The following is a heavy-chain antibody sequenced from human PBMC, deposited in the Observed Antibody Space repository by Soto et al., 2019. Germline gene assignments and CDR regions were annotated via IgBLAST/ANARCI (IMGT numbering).Heavy chain of an antibody. CDR3: AKDLVGYCSSTSCIDWFDP. J-gene: IGHJ5*02. CDR1: GFTFSSYA. CDR2: ISGSGGST. Sequence: LRLSCAASGFTFSSYAMSWVRQAPGKGLEWVSAISGSGGSTYYADSVKGRFTISRDNSKNTLYLQMNSLRAEDTAVYYCAKDLVGYCSSTSCIDWFDPWGQGTLVTVSS. D-gene: IGHD2-2*01. V-gene: IGHV3-23*01.